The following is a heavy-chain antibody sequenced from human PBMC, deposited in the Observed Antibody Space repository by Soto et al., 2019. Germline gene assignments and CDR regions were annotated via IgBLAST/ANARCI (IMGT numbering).Heavy chain of an antibody. CDR1: GGSISSGGYY. V-gene: IGHV4-31*03. CDR2: IYYSGST. D-gene: IGHD2-8*01. Sequence: SETLSLTCTVSGGSISSGGYYWSWIRQHPGKGLEWIGYIYYSGSTYYNPSLESRVTISVDTSKNQFSLKLSSVTAAETAVYNCARTKRPDGVFEYRGQGTPVNVSS. J-gene: IGHJ4*02. CDR3: ARTKRPDGVFEY.